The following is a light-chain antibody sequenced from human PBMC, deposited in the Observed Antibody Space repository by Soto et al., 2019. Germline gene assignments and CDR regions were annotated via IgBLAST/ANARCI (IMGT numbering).Light chain of an antibody. Sequence: DIQMTPSPSTLSASVVDRVTITCRASQSISSWLAWYQQTPGKAPKLLIYKASSLESGVPSRFSGSGSGTEFTLTISSLQPDDFATYYCQQYNSYSAFGQGTKVDIK. V-gene: IGKV1-5*03. CDR2: KAS. J-gene: IGKJ1*01. CDR1: QSISSW. CDR3: QQYNSYSA.